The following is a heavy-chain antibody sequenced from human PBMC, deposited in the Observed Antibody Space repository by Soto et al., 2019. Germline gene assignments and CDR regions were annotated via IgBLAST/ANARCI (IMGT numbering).Heavy chain of an antibody. CDR1: GYTFTSYA. CDR3: GRGHGGTAWGDYGMDV. V-gene: IGHV1-3*01. CDR2: INAGNGNT. J-gene: IGHJ6*02. D-gene: IGHD2-15*01. Sequence: QVQLVQSGAEVKKPGASVKVSCKASGYTFTSYAMHWVRQAPGQRLEWMGWINAGNGNTKYSQKFQGRVTSTRGTAASTAYTELSGLRSDDTAVYYYGRGHGGTAWGDYGMDVWGQGTTVTVSS.